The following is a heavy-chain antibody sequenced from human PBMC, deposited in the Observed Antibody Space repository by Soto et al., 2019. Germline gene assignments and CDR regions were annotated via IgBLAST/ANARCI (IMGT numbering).Heavy chain of an antibody. Sequence: QVQLVQSGAEVKKPGASVKVSCKASGYTFTSYGISWVRQAPGQGLEWMGWISAYNGNTNYAQKLQGRVTMTTDTPTSTAYMELRSLRSDDTAVYYCARAGACISTSCQGWFAPWGQGTLVTVSS. CDR2: ISAYNGNT. J-gene: IGHJ5*02. D-gene: IGHD2-2*01. CDR1: GYTFTSYG. CDR3: ARAGACISTSCQGWFAP. V-gene: IGHV1-18*01.